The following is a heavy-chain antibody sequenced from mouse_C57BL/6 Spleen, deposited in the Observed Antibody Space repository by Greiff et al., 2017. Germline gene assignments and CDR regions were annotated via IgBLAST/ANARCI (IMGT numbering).Heavy chain of an antibody. CDR3: ARGGIHYCGSEAWFAY. CDR1: GYTFTSYW. J-gene: IGHJ3*01. D-gene: IGHD1-1*01. Sequence: VQLQQPGAELVMPGASVKLSCKASGYTFTSYWMHWVKQRPGQGLEWIGEIDPSDSYTNYNQKFKGKSTLTVDKSSSTAYMQLSSLTSEDSAVYYGARGGIHYCGSEAWFAYWGQGTLVTVSA. V-gene: IGHV1-69*01. CDR2: IDPSDSYT.